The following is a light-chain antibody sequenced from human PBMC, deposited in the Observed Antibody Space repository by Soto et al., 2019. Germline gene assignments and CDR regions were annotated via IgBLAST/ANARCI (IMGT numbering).Light chain of an antibody. CDR2: GAS. CDR1: QSVSNN. CDR3: QQYNNWPPLT. J-gene: IGKJ4*01. V-gene: IGKV3-15*01. Sequence: EIVMTQSPATLSVSPGERATLSCRASQSVSNNLAWYQQKPGQAPRLLIYGASTRATGIPARFSGSGSGTEFTLTINSLQSEDFAVYDCQQYNNWPPLTFGGGTKVEIK.